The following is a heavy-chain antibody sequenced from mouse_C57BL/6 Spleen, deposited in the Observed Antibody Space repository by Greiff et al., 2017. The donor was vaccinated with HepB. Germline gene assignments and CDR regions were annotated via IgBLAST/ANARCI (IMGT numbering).Heavy chain of an antibody. J-gene: IGHJ2*01. Sequence: QVQLQQPGAELVKPGASVKMSCKASGYTFTSYWITWVKQRPGQGLEWIGDIYPGSGSTNYNEKFKSKATLTVDTSSSTAYMQLTSLTSEDSAVYYCAIDGRINGYPSYCFDYWGQGTTLTVSS. V-gene: IGHV1-55*01. CDR3: AIDGRINGYPSYCFDY. CDR1: GYTFTSYW. CDR2: IYPGSGST. D-gene: IGHD2-2*01.